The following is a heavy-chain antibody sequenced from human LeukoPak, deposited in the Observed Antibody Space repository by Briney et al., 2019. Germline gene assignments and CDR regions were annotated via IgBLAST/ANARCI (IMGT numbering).Heavy chain of an antibody. V-gene: IGHV3-23*01. CDR3: AKDLEDFSGWYPLFDY. D-gene: IGHD6-19*01. J-gene: IGHJ4*02. CDR1: GVTSSSYG. CDR2: ISGSGGST. Sequence: GGSLRLSPAASGVTSSSYGMSCVRETPRKGLEGVSAISGSGGSTHYADSARGRFTISRDNSKNTLYLQMNSLRAEDTAVYYCAKDLEDFSGWYPLFDYWGQGTLVTVSS.